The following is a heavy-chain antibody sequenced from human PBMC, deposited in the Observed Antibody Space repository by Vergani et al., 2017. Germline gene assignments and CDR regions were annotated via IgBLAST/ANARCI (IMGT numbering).Heavy chain of an antibody. V-gene: IGHV2-5*01. D-gene: IGHD3-10*01. CDR1: GFSLNTRGVG. CDR3: ARFQYYYGSGSYSEPIDP. Sequence: QITLKESGPTLVKPTQTLTLTCTFSGFSLNTRGVGVGWIRQPPGKALEWLALIYWNDDKRYSPSLKSRLTITKDTSKNQVVLTMTNMDPVDTATYYCARFQYYYGSGSYSEPIDPWGQGTLVTVSS. CDR2: IYWNDDK. J-gene: IGHJ5*02.